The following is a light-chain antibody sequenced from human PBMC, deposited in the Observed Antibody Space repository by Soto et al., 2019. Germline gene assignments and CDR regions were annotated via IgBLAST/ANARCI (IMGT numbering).Light chain of an antibody. J-gene: IGKJ4*01. CDR3: MQALQTPT. Sequence: DLVMTQSPLSLPVTPGEPASISCRSSQSLLHSNGYNYLDWYLQKPGQSPQLLIYLGSNRASGXPXXCSGSGSGTDFTLKISRVEAEDVGVYYCMQALQTPTFGGGTKVEIK. CDR2: LGS. V-gene: IGKV2-28*01. CDR1: QSLLHSNGYNY.